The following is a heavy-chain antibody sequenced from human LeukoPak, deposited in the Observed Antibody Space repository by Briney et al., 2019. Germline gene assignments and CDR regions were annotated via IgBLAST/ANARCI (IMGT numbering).Heavy chain of an antibody. J-gene: IGHJ4*02. D-gene: IGHD6-13*01. CDR2: IYSGGST. CDR1: GFTVSSNY. CDR3: ARDDGIAAAGT. V-gene: IGHV3-66*01. Sequence: PGGSLRLSCAASGFTVSSNYMSWVRQAPGKGLEWVSIIYSGGSTYYADSVKGRFTISRDNSKDTLYLQMNSLRAEDTAVYYCARDDGIAAAGTWGQGTLVTVSS.